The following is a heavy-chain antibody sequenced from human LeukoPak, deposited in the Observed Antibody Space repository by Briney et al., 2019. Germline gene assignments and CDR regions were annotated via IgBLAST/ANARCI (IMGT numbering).Heavy chain of an antibody. CDR3: AREGYSSGFDY. D-gene: IGHD6-19*01. J-gene: IGHJ4*02. CDR2: INADNGNT. Sequence: ASVKVSCKASGYAFTIYAMHWVRQAPGQRLEWMGWINADNGNTKNSQKFQGRVTITRDTSASTAYMELSSLRSEDTAVYYCAREGYSSGFDYWGQGTLVTVSS. CDR1: GYAFTIYA. V-gene: IGHV1-3*01.